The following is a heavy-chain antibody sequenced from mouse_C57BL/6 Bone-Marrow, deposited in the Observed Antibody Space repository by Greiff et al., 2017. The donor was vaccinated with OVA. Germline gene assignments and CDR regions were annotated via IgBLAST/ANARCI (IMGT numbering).Heavy chain of an antibody. CDR3: ARPYWYFDV. CDR2: IDPSDSYT. Sequence: VQLKQPGAELVRPGTSVKLSCKASGYTFTSYWMHWVKQRPGQGLEWIGVIDPSDSYTNYNQKFKGKATLTVDTSSSTAYMQLSSLTSEDSAVYYCARPYWYFDVWGTGTTVTVSS. V-gene: IGHV1-59*01. CDR1: GYTFTSYW. J-gene: IGHJ1*03.